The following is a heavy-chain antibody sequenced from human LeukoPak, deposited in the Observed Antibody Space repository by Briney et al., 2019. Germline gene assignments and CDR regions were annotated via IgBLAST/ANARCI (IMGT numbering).Heavy chain of an antibody. V-gene: IGHV1-18*01. Sequence: ASVKVSCKASGYTFTNYGISWVRQDPGQGLECMGWISAYNGNTKYVQKFQGRVTMTTDPSTSTAYMELRSLRSDDTAVYYCARDLTHRRNYENSGYQIVSAFWGQGTLVTVSS. CDR2: ISAYNGNT. D-gene: IGHD3-22*01. CDR1: GYTFTNYG. CDR3: ARDLTHRRNYENSGYQIVSAF. J-gene: IGHJ4*02.